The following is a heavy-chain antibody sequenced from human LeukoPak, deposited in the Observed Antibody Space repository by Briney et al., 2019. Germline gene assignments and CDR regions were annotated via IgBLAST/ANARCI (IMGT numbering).Heavy chain of an antibody. D-gene: IGHD3-3*01. J-gene: IGHJ3*01. CDR1: GYSFTGYY. CDR2: INPNSGGT. CDR3: ARVRTKTIFGASDAFDL. Sequence: ASVRVSCKASGYSFTGYYIHWVRQAPGQGLAWMGWINPNSGGTNFAPKFQSRLTLTSDTPMRTAYMELSSLKSDDTAVYYCARVRTKTIFGASDAFDLWGQGTLVTVSS. V-gene: IGHV1-2*02.